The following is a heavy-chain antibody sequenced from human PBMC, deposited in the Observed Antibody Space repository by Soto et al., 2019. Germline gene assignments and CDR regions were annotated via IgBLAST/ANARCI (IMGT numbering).Heavy chain of an antibody. Sequence: PGGSLRLSCAACGFTFSSYGMHWVRQAPGKGLEWVAVIWYDGSNKYYADSVKGRFTISRDNSKNTLYLQMNSLRAEDTAVYYCARGHYDFWSGYYANYGMDVWGQGTTVTVSS. V-gene: IGHV3-33*01. CDR1: GFTFSSYG. D-gene: IGHD3-3*01. J-gene: IGHJ6*02. CDR3: ARGHYDFWSGYYANYGMDV. CDR2: IWYDGSNK.